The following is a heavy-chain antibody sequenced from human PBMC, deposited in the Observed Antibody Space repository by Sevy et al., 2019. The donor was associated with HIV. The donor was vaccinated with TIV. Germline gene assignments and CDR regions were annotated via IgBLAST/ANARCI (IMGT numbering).Heavy chain of an antibody. CDR2: ISSSSSYI. J-gene: IGHJ6*02. CDR3: ARDKYCSSTSCYYYYYYYGMDV. V-gene: IGHV3-21*01. Sequence: GGSLRLSCAASGFTFSSYSMNWVRQAPGKGLEWVSSISSSSSYIYYEVSGKGRFTISRDNAKNSLYLQMNSLRAEDTAVYHCARDKYCSSTSCYYYYYYYGMDVWGQGTTVTVSS. CDR1: GFTFSSYS. D-gene: IGHD2-2*01.